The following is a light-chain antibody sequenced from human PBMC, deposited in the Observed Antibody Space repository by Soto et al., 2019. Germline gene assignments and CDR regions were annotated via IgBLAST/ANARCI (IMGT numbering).Light chain of an antibody. CDR1: QSVGSSY. J-gene: IGKJ1*01. CDR3: QQYSNSPCT. Sequence: EVVLTQSPGTLSLSPGERATLSCGASQSVGSSYLAWYQQKPGQAPRLLIYGASTRATGIPDRFSGSGSGTEYTLTISRLEPEDFAVYYCQQYSNSPCTFGEGTKVEI. CDR2: GAS. V-gene: IGKV3-20*01.